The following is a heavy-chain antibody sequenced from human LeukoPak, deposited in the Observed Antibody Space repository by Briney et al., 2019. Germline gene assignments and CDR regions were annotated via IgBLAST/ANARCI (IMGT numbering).Heavy chain of an antibody. V-gene: IGHV5-51*01. J-gene: IGHJ4*02. Sequence: GESLKISCQGSGYSFTNYWIGWVRQMPGKGLEWMGIIYPDDSDTRYSPSFQGQVTISADKSISSAYLQWSSLKASDTAMYYCARLPTYSIRDYSNFDYWGQGTLVTVSS. CDR3: ARLPTYSIRDYSNFDY. CDR1: GYSFTNYW. D-gene: IGHD4-4*01. CDR2: IYPDDSDT.